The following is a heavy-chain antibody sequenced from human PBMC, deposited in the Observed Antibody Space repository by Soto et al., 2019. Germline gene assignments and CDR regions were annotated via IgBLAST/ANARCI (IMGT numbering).Heavy chain of an antibody. CDR1: GYSFTNYG. Sequence: QDQLVQSGGEVKKPGASVKVSCKASGYSFTNYGITWVRQAPGQGFEWMGWISAYNGDTNYGQKLQGRVNMTTNASTSTAYLELRSLRSDDTAVYYCARDRGVAPPVAGNTHYYYYMDVWGKGTTVTVSS. J-gene: IGHJ6*03. V-gene: IGHV1-18*01. D-gene: IGHD6-19*01. CDR2: ISAYNGDT. CDR3: ARDRGVAPPVAGNTHYYYYMDV.